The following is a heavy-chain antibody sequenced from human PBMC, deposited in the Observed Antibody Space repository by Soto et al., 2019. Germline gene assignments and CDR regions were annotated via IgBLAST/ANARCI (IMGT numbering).Heavy chain of an antibody. Sequence: QVQLQESGPGLVKPSETLALTCTVSGGSISRYYWSWIRQPPVKGLEWIGYIYYRGSTNYNPSLKSRVTISVDTSKNQFSLKLSSVTAADTAVYYCASTAHSSGWYSGGFDYWGQGTLVTVSS. CDR3: ASTAHSSGWYSGGFDY. V-gene: IGHV4-59*01. D-gene: IGHD6-19*01. J-gene: IGHJ4*02. CDR2: IYYRGST. CDR1: GGSISRYY.